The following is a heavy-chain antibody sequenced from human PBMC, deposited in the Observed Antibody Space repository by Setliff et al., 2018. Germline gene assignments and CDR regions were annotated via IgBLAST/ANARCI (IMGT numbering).Heavy chain of an antibody. D-gene: IGHD3-9*01. CDR2: TSGGGGFST. V-gene: IGHV3-23*01. Sequence: SGGSLRLSCAASGFTFSGFAMSWVRQAPGKGLEWVSTTSGGGGFSTYYADSVKGRFTISRDNSNLYLQMNNLRAEDTAFYFCAKDASYYDILTGANYLDTWGRGTLVTVSS. CDR3: AKDASYYDILTGANYLDT. CDR1: GFTFSGFA. J-gene: IGHJ4*02.